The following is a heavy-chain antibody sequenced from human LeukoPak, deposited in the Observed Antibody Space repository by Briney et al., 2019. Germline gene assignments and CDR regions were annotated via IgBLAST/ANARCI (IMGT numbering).Heavy chain of an antibody. V-gene: IGHV4-39*01. CDR3: ARRRFVRGPDVVNPFDY. Sequence: PSETLSLTCTVSGGSISSTFYYWGWVRQPPGKGLEWIGSINYSGSTYYNPSLKSRATISVDTSKNQFSLKLSSVTAADTAVYYCARRRFVRGPDVVNPFDYWGQGTLVTVSS. D-gene: IGHD2-8*01. J-gene: IGHJ4*02. CDR2: INYSGST. CDR1: GGSISSTFYY.